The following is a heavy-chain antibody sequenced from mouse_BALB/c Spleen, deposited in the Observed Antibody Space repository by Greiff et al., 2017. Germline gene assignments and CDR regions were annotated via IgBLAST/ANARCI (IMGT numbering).Heavy chain of an antibody. D-gene: IGHD1-1*01. CDR3: ARLNYLPVEWYFDV. Sequence: EVQLVESGGGLVQPGGSLRLSCATSGFTFTAYYMSWVRQPPGKALEWLGFIRNKANGYTTEYSASVKGRFTISRDNSQSILYLQMNTLRAEDSATYYCARLNYLPVEWYFDVWGAGTTVTVSS. V-gene: IGHV7-3*02. J-gene: IGHJ1*01. CDR2: IRNKANGYTT. CDR1: GFTFTAYY.